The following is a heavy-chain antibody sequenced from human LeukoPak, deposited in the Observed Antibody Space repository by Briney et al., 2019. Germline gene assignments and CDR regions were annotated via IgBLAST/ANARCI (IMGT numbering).Heavy chain of an antibody. V-gene: IGHV3-30-3*01. CDR2: ISHDGTNK. D-gene: IGHD2-21*02. J-gene: IGHJ4*02. Sequence: PGGSLRLSCVASGFPFSTYAMHWVRHAPGKGLEWVAVISHDGTNKYHADSVKGRFTISRDNSKNTLYLQINSLRTEDTAVYYCATLQSFWGQGTLVTVPS. CDR3: ATLQSF. CDR1: GFPFSTYA.